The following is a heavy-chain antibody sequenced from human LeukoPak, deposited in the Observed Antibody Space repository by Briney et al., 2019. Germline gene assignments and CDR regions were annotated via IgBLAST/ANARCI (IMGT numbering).Heavy chain of an antibody. V-gene: IGHV4-59*08. D-gene: IGHD2-15*01. CDR1: GGSISSYY. J-gene: IGHJ4*02. Sequence: SETLSLTCTVSGGSISSYYWSWIRQPPGKGLEWIGYIYYSGSTDSNPSLKSRVTISVDTSKNQISLKLSSVTAADTAVYYCVRTYCRGGSCHFDYWGQGTLVTVSS. CDR3: VRTYCRGGSCHFDY. CDR2: IYYSGST.